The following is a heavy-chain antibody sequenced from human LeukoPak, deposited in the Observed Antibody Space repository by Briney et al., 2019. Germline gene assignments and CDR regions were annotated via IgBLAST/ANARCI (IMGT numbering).Heavy chain of an antibody. V-gene: IGHV1-2*02. CDR3: ARSEDWFDP. Sequence: GASVKVSCKASGYTFTGYYMHWVRQAPGQGLEWMGWINPKSGGTNYAQKFQGRVTMTRDTSGSTAYMELTRLKSDDTAVYYCARSEDWFDPWGQGTLVTVSS. J-gene: IGHJ5*02. CDR1: GYTFTGYY. CDR2: INPKSGGT.